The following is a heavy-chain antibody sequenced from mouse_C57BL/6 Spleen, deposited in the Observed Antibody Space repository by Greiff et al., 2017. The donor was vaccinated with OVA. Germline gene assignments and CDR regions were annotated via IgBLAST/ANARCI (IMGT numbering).Heavy chain of an antibody. CDR2: IDPETGGT. J-gene: IGHJ2*01. CDR1: GYTFTDYE. V-gene: IGHV1-15*01. Sequence: VQLQQSGAELVRPGASVTLSCKASGYTFTDYEMHWVKQTPVHGLEWIGAIDPETGGTAYNQKFKGKAILTADKSSSTAYMELRSLTSEDSAVYYCTREDLTTVVAYYFDYWGQGTTLTVSS. CDR3: TREDLTTVVAYYFDY. D-gene: IGHD1-1*01.